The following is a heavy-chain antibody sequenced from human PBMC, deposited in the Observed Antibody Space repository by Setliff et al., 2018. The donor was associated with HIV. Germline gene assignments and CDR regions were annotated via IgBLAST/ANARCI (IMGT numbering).Heavy chain of an antibody. CDR1: GFTFSNYA. CDR2: ILSTGERT. V-gene: IGHV3-23*01. J-gene: IGHJ4*02. CDR3: ARFRLYHYSNKVDY. D-gene: IGHD4-4*01. Sequence: GGSLRLSCAASGFTFSNYAMSWVRQAPGEGLEWVSAILSTGERTFYADSVKGRFTISRDNAKNSLYLQMNSLRAEDTAVYYCARFRLYHYSNKVDYWGQGTLVTVSS.